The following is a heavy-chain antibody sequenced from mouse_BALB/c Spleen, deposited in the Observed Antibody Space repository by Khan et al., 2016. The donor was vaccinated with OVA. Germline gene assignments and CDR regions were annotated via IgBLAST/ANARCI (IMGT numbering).Heavy chain of an antibody. D-gene: IGHD2-14*01. V-gene: IGHV1-4*01. CDR2: INPSNGYT. CDR3: VRDGAYHRNDGWFAY. Sequence: VQLQESGAELARAGASVKMSCKASGYTFTSYTIHWIKKRPGQGLEWIGYINPSNGYTNYNQKFKDKATLTTDKSSTTAYLQLSSLTSDDSAVYNCVRDGAYHRNDGWFAYCGQGTLVTVSA. CDR1: GYTFTSYT. J-gene: IGHJ3*01.